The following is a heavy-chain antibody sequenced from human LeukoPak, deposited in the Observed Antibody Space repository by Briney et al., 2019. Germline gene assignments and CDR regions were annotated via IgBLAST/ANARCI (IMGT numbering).Heavy chain of an antibody. J-gene: IGHJ3*02. CDR3: ARYLGDYGDYRGGAFDI. Sequence: SETLSLTCTVSGGSISSGGYYWSWIRQHPGKGLEWIGYIYYSGSTYYNPSLKSRVTISVDTSKNQFSLKLSSVTAADTAVYYCARYLGDYGDYRGGAFDIWRQGTMVTVSS. V-gene: IGHV4-31*03. D-gene: IGHD4-17*01. CDR1: GGSISSGGYY. CDR2: IYYSGST.